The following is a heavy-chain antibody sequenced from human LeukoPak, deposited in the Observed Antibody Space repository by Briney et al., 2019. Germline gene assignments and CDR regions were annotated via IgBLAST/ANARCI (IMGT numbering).Heavy chain of an antibody. Sequence: SETLSLTCAVSGYSISSGYYWGWIRQPPGKGLEWIGSIYHSGSTYYNPSLKSRVTISVDTSKNQFSLKLSSVTAADTAVYYCASSPIVVVPAAMLNWGQGTLVTVSS. CDR2: IYHSGST. CDR3: ASSPIVVVPAAMLN. CDR1: GYSISSGYY. D-gene: IGHD2-2*01. V-gene: IGHV4-38-2*01. J-gene: IGHJ4*02.